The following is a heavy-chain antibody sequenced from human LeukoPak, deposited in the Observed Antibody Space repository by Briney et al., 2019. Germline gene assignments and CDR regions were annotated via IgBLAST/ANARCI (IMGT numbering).Heavy chain of an antibody. CDR2: IYYSNT. CDR1: GGSIRSYY. V-gene: IGHV4-59*08. CDR3: ARLKYGDYGLYYFDY. D-gene: IGHD4-17*01. J-gene: IGHJ4*02. Sequence: SETLSLTCTVSGGSIRSYYWSWIRQPPGKGLESIGYIYYSNTNYNPSLKSRVTISVDTSKNQFSLKLSSVTAADTAVYYCARLKYGDYGLYYFDYWGQGTLVTVSS.